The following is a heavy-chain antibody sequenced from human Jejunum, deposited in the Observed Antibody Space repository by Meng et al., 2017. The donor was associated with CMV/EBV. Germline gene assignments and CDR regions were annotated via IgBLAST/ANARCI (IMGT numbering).Heavy chain of an antibody. Sequence: TFSSYTMNWVRQAPGKGLEWFSSISSTSSSMYYADSVKGRFTISRDNAKNSLYLQMNSLRAEDTAVYYCARFGTMIVVEDVDYFDYWGQGTVVTVSS. CDR3: ARFGTMIVVEDVDYFDY. D-gene: IGHD3-22*01. J-gene: IGHJ4*02. V-gene: IGHV3-21*01. CDR2: ISSTSSSM. CDR1: TFSSYT.